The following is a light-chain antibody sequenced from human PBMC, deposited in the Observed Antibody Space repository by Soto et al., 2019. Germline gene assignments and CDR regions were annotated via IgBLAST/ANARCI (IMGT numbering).Light chain of an antibody. CDR1: SSNIGTNT. J-gene: IGLJ3*02. CDR3: AAWDDSLNGVV. V-gene: IGLV1-44*01. Sequence: QSVLTQPPPASGTPGQRVTISCSGSSSNIGTNTVNWYQQLPGTAPKLLIYNNNQRPSGVPDRFSGSKSGTSASLAISGLQSEDEADYYCAAWDDSLNGVVFGGGTKLTVL. CDR2: NNN.